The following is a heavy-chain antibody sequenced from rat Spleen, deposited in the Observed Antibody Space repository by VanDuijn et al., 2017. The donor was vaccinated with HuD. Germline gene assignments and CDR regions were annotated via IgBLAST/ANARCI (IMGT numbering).Heavy chain of an antibody. D-gene: IGHD1-11*01. J-gene: IGHJ2*01. CDR2: ISYDGSNT. Sequence: EVQLVESDGGLVQPGRSLKLSCAASGFTFSDYYMAWVRQAPTKGLEWVATISYDGSNTNYRDSVKGRFTISRDNAKSTLYLQMDSLRSEDTATYYCARHGNYGGYSVRFDYWGQGVMVSVSS. V-gene: IGHV5-29*01. CDR1: GFTFSDYY. CDR3: ARHGNYGGYSVRFDY.